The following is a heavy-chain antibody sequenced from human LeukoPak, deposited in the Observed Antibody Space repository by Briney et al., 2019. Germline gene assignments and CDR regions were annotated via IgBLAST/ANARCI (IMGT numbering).Heavy chain of an antibody. D-gene: IGHD3-10*01. CDR1: GGSISSSSYY. CDR3: ARHYGSGSYYYYYYYMDV. V-gene: IGHV4-39*01. J-gene: IGHJ6*03. CDR2: IYYSGST. Sequence: SETLSLTCTVSGGSISSSSYYWGWIRQPPGKGLEWIGSIYYSGSTYYNPSLKSRVTISVDTSKNQFSLKLSSVTAADTAVYYCARHYGSGSYYYYYYYMDVWGKGTTVTISS.